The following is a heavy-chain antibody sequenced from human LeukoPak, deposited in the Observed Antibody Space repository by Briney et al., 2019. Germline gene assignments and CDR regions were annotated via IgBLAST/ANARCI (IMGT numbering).Heavy chain of an antibody. Sequence: GGSLRLSCVASGLPIADFAMHWVRQAPGKGLEWVSLISGDGVSTFYADSVKGRFSISRDDSKNSLYLEMNSLRTEDAAMYYCAKESGKFDYWGQGTLVAVSS. J-gene: IGHJ4*02. CDR2: ISGDGVST. V-gene: IGHV3-43*02. CDR3: AKESGKFDY. CDR1: GLPIADFA.